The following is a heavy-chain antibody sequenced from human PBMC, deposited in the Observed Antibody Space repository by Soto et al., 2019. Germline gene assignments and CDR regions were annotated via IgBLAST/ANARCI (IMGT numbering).Heavy chain of an antibody. D-gene: IGHD3-22*01. CDR1: GGSFSGHS. Sequence: SETLSLTCAVYGGSFSGHSWTWIRQSPGKGLEWIGDINHSGRVNYSPSLKSRVTISLDTSKNQFSLTLSAVTAADTAMYYRSTRAYDTNGYYRFDPWGQGTLVTVSS. CDR3: STRAYDTNGYYRFDP. CDR2: INHSGRV. V-gene: IGHV4-34*01. J-gene: IGHJ5*01.